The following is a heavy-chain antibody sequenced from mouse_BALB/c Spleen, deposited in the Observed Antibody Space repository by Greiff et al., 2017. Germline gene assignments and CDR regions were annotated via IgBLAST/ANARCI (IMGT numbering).Heavy chain of an antibody. CDR1: GYTFTSYA. Sequence: LVESGPELVKPGALVKISCKASGYTFTSYAINWVTQRPGQGLEWIGWIYPGDGSTQYNETFKGKATLTADKSSSTAYMQLSSLTSENSAVYFCARGGGNYFDYWGQGTTLTVSS. J-gene: IGHJ2*01. CDR2: IYPGDGST. V-gene: IGHV1S33*01. CDR3: ARGGGNYFDY. D-gene: IGHD1-1*02.